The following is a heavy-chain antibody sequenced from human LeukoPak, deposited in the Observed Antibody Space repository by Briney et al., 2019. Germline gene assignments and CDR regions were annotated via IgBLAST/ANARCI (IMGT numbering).Heavy chain of an antibody. V-gene: IGHV3-23*01. CDR2: MSGSGGTT. D-gene: IGHD6-13*01. J-gene: IGHJ4*02. CDR1: GFTVSSYA. CDR3: AKVQQLATIYYFDY. Sequence: TAGSLRLSCAASGFTVSSYAMSWVRQAPGKGLEWVSAMSGSGGTTYYADSVKGRFAISRDNSRNTLYLQMSSLRTEDTALYYCAKVQQLATIYYFDYWGQGSLVTVSS.